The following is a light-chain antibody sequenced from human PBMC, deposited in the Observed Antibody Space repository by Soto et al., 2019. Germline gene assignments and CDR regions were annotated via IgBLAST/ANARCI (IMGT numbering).Light chain of an antibody. CDR1: DSNIGANT. CDR3: AAWDDNLNGWV. Sequence: QSVLTQPPSASGTPGQRVSISCSGSDSNIGANTVHWYQQSPGMAPKLLIYSNTQRPSGVPERFSASKSGTSASLAISGLQSEDEADYYCAAWDDNLNGWVFGGGTKLTVL. V-gene: IGLV1-44*01. CDR2: SNT. J-gene: IGLJ3*02.